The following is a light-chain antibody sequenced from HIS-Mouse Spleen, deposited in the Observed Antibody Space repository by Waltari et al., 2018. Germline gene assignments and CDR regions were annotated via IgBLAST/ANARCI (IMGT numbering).Light chain of an antibody. Sequence: EIVLTQSPGTLSLSQGERATRSCRASQSVSSSYLAWYQQKPGQAPRLLIYGASSRATGIPDRFSGSGSGTDFTLTISRLEPEDFAVYYCQQYGSSPPLTFGGGTKVEIK. CDR2: GAS. V-gene: IGKV3-20*01. CDR1: QSVSSSY. J-gene: IGKJ4*01. CDR3: QQYGSSPPLT.